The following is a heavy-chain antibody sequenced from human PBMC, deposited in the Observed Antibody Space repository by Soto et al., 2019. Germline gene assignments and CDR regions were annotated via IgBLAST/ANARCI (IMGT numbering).Heavy chain of an antibody. J-gene: IGHJ5*02. V-gene: IGHV2-5*02. Sequence: QITLKESGPTLVKPTQTLTLTCTFSGFSLSTSGVGVGWIRQPPGKALECLALIYWDDDKRYSPSLKSRLTVTKDTSKNQVVLTMTNMDPVDTAIYYCAHRRYNWNWLDPWGQGTLVTVSS. CDR1: GFSLSTSGVG. D-gene: IGHD1-20*01. CDR3: AHRRYNWNWLDP. CDR2: IYWDDDK.